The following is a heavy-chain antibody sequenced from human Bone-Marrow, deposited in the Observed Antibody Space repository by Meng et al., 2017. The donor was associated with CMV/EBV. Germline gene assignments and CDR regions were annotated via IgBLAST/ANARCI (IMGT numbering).Heavy chain of an antibody. D-gene: IGHD4-17*01. V-gene: IGHV4-59*01. J-gene: IGHJ6*02. CDR1: GGSISSYY. Sequence: SETLSLTCTVSGGSISSYYWSWIRQPPGKGLEWIGYIYFSGSTNYNPSLKRRVTISVDTSKNQFSLKLTSVTAADTAVYYCARGTVTTWGPFPYYYYGMDVWGQGTTVTVSS. CDR2: IYFSGST. CDR3: ARGTVTTWGPFPYYYYGMDV.